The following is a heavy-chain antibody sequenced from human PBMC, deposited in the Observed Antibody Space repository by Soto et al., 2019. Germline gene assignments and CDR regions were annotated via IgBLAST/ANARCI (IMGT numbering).Heavy chain of an antibody. CDR3: SRDYSGSGRLNAHNWFDP. CDR1: GYTFASYG. Sequence: QVQLVQSGAEVKKPGASVKVSCKASGYTFASYGISWVRQAPGQGLEWMGWISAYSGNTNYAQMFRGRVTLTTETSTSTAYMELRSLRSDETAVYYCSRDYSGSGRLNAHNWFDPWGQGTLVTVSS. V-gene: IGHV1-18*01. CDR2: ISAYSGNT. J-gene: IGHJ5*02. D-gene: IGHD3-10*01.